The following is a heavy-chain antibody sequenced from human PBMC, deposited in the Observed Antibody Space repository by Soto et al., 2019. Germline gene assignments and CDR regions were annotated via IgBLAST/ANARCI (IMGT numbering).Heavy chain of an antibody. CDR3: TIDARPDGLWTFDY. V-gene: IGHV3-23*04. CDR2: IYGSGDST. D-gene: IGHD1-1*01. CDR1: GFTFSTYT. J-gene: IGHJ4*02. Sequence: EVQLVESGGTLVQPGGSLRLSCAASGFTFSTYTMNWVRQAPGKGLEWVSGIYGSGDSTFYADSVRARFTISRDSSRNTLYLQMNSLRAEDTAVYYCTIDARPDGLWTFDYWGQGTLVTVSS.